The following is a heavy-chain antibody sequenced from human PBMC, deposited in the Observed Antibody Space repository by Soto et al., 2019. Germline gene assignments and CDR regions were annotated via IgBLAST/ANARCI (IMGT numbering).Heavy chain of an antibody. CDR1: GYTFTSYG. V-gene: IGHV1-18*01. CDR3: ARVRDYDILTGYSNWFDP. J-gene: IGHJ5*02. CDR2: ISAYNGNT. D-gene: IGHD3-9*01. Sequence: GASVKVSCKASGYTFTSYGISWVRQAPGQGLEWMGWISAYNGNTNYAQKLQGRVTMTTDTSTSTAYMELRSLRSDDTAVYYCARVRDYDILTGYSNWFDPWGQGTLVTVSS.